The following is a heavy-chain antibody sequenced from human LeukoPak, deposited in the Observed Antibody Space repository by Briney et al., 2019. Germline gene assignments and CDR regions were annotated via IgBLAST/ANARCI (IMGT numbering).Heavy chain of an antibody. CDR2: ISSSSSTI. Sequence: GGSLSLSCAASGFTFSSYSMNWVRQAPGKGLEWVSYISSSSSTIYYADSVKGRFTISRDNAKNSLYLQMNSLRAEDTAVYYCASSYIREGDIVVVRPCYWGQGTLVTVSS. CDR3: ASSYIREGDIVVVRPCY. J-gene: IGHJ4*02. V-gene: IGHV3-48*01. CDR1: GFTFSSYS. D-gene: IGHD2-2*01.